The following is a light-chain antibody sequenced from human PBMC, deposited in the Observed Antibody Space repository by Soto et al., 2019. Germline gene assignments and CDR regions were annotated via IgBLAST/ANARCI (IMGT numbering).Light chain of an antibody. J-gene: IGLJ2*01. CDR1: SSDVGSYNL. V-gene: IGLV2-23*01. CDR3: CSYAGSSTV. Sequence: QSALTQPASVSGSPGQSITISCTGTSSDVGSYNLVSWYQQHPGKAPKLMIYEGSKRPSGVSNRFSGSKSGNTASLTISGFQAEDEADYYCCSYAGSSTVFGGGTKVTVL. CDR2: EGS.